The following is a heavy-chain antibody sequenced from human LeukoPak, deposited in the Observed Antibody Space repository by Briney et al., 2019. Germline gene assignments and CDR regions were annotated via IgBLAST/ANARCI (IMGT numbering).Heavy chain of an antibody. CDR3: ARVKDGYNSLYWYFDL. V-gene: IGHV4-59*12. Sequence: PSETLSLTCTVSGGSISSYYWSWIRQPPGKGLEWVGYIYYSGSTNYNPSLKSRVTISLDTSKNQFSLKLSSVTAADTAVYYCARVKDGYNSLYWYFDLWGRGTLVTVSS. J-gene: IGHJ2*01. D-gene: IGHD5-24*01. CDR1: GGSISSYY. CDR2: IYYSGST.